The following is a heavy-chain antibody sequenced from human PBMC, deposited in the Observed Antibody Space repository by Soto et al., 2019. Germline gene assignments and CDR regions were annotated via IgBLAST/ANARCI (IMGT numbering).Heavy chain of an antibody. Sequence: QVQLQQWGAGLLKPSETLSLTCAVYGGSFSGYYWSWIRQPPGKWLAWIGEINHSGSTNYNPSLKSRVTISVDTSKNQFALKLSSVTAANTAVYYCARGAGGLAAAGGYFDYWGQGTLVTVS. V-gene: IGHV4-34*01. D-gene: IGHD6-13*01. CDR2: INHSGST. CDR3: ARGAGGLAAAGGYFDY. CDR1: GGSFSGYY. J-gene: IGHJ4*02.